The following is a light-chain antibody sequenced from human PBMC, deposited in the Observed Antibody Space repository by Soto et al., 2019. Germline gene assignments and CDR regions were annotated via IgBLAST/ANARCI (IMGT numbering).Light chain of an antibody. V-gene: IGKV3-15*01. J-gene: IGKJ1*01. CDR2: GVS. CDR3: QQYNNWPPTWT. CDR1: QSVSSN. Sequence: EILMTQSPATLSVSPGERATLSCRASQSVSSNLAWYQQKPGQAPRLLIYGVSTRVTDIPARFSGSGSGTEFTLTISSLQSEDFAVYYCQQYNNWPPTWTFGQGTKVEI.